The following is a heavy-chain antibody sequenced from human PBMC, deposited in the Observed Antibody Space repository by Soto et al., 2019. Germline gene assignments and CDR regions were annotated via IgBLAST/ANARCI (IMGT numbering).Heavy chain of an antibody. CDR1: GYTFTGYY. CDR3: AWGYCSSTSCPYGMDV. Sequence: ASVKVSCKASGYTFTGYYMHWVRQAPGQGLEWMGWINPNSGGTNYAQKFQGRVTMTRDTSISTAYMELSRLRSDDTAVYYCAWGYCSSTSCPYGMDVRGHGTTVTVSS. J-gene: IGHJ6*02. D-gene: IGHD2-2*01. V-gene: IGHV1-2*02. CDR2: INPNSGGT.